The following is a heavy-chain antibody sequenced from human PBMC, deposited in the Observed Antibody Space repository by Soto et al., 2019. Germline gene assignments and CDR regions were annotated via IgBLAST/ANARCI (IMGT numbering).Heavy chain of an antibody. Sequence: GGSLRLSCAASGFTFSSYSMNCVRQAPGKGLEWVSYISSSSSTIYYADSVKGRFTISRDNAKNSLYLQMNSLRDEDTAVYYCASGITIFGVGFDPWGQGTLVTVSS. J-gene: IGHJ5*02. V-gene: IGHV3-48*02. D-gene: IGHD3-3*01. CDR2: ISSSSSTI. CDR1: GFTFSSYS. CDR3: ASGITIFGVGFDP.